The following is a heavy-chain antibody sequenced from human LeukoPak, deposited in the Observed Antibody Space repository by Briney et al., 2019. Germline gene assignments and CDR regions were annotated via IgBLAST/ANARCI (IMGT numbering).Heavy chain of an antibody. CDR1: GFTLNIYS. Sequence: GGSLRLSCAASGFTLNIYSTNWVRQAPGKGLEWVSYISSSSDTIYYAASVKGRFTISRDNAKNSLYLHMNSLRAEDTAMYYCARNTPTYSTPENWGQGTLVTVSS. CDR3: ARNTPTYSTPEN. CDR2: ISSSSDTI. D-gene: IGHD5-18*01. V-gene: IGHV3-48*01. J-gene: IGHJ4*02.